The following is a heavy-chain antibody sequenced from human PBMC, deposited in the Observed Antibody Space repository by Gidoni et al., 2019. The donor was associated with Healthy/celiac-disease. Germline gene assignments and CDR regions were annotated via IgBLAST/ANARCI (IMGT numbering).Heavy chain of an antibody. CDR1: GYSFTSYW. V-gene: IGHV5-51*01. D-gene: IGHD1-26*01. J-gene: IGHJ4*02. Sequence: EVQLVQSGAEVKKPGESMKISCKGSGYSFTSYWIGWVSQMPGKGLEWMGIIYPGDSDTIYSPSFQVQVTISADKSISTAYLQWSSLKASDTAMYYCARRGAGPGPGFDYWGQGTLVTVSS. CDR2: IYPGDSDT. CDR3: ARRGAGPGPGFDY.